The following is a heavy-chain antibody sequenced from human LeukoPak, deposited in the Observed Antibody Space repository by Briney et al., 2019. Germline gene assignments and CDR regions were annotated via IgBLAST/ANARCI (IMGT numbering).Heavy chain of an antibody. CDR2: INYEGSTT. V-gene: IGHV3-74*01. J-gene: IGHJ4*02. CDR3: ARPSFGVVIMAYFDY. D-gene: IGHD3-3*01. Sequence: GGSLRLSCAASGITLSNYWMHWVRQVPGKGLVWVSRINYEGSTTSYADSVKGRFTISRDNAKNTLYLQMNSLRAEDTAVYYCARPSFGVVIMAYFDYWGQGTLVTVSS. CDR1: GITLSNYW.